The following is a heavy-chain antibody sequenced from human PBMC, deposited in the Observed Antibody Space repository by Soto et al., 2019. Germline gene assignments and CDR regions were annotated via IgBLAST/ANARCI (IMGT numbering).Heavy chain of an antibody. CDR2: MNPNSGNT. CDR1: GYTFTSYD. CDR3: ASGYYYGSGSRTDSLDI. J-gene: IGHJ3*02. Sequence: QVQLVQSGAEVKKPGASVKVSCKASGYTFTSYDINWVRQATGQGLEWMGWMNPNSGNTGYAQKFQGRVTMTRNTSISTAYMELSSLRSEDTAVYYCASGYYYGSGSRTDSLDIWGQGTMVTVSS. D-gene: IGHD3-10*01. V-gene: IGHV1-8*01.